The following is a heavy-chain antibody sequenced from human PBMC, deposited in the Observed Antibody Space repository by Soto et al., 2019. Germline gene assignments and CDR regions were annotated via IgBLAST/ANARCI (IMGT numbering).Heavy chain of an antibody. CDR1: GGTFSSYS. D-gene: IGHD6-19*01. V-gene: IGHV1-69*02. J-gene: IGHJ4*02. Sequence: ASVKVSCKASGGTFSSYSISWLRQAPGKGLEWMGRIIPILGIANYAQKFQGRVTITADKSTSTAYMELSSLGSEDTAVYYCATLAVAGTRTFDYWGQGTLVTVSS. CDR2: IIPILGIA. CDR3: ATLAVAGTRTFDY.